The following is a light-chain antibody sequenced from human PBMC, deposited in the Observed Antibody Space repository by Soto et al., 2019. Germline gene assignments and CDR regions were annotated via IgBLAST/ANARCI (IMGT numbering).Light chain of an antibody. V-gene: IGKV3-15*01. CDR1: QSVDIN. CDR2: GAS. Sequence: EIVLTQSPGTLPVSPGSRATPSCRASQSVDINLAWYQQRAGQAPRLLVYGASNKATDMPGRFSGRGSGTEFTLTINNLQSEDFAVYYCQQYRNWPRTFGQGTKVDIK. J-gene: IGKJ1*01. CDR3: QQYRNWPRT.